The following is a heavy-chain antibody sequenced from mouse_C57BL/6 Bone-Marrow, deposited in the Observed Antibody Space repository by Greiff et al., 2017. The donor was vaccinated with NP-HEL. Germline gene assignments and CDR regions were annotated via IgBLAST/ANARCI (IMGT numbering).Heavy chain of an antibody. J-gene: IGHJ1*03. CDR1: EYEFPSHD. Sequence: EVQGVESGGGLVQPGESLKLSCESNEYEFPSHDMSWVRKTPEKRLELVAAINSDGGSTYYPDTMERRFIISRDNTKQTLYLQMSSLRSEDTALYYCARHGGYYDYDGWYFDVWGTGTTVTVSS. CDR2: INSDGGST. V-gene: IGHV5-2*01. CDR3: ARHGGYYDYDGWYFDV. D-gene: IGHD2-4*01.